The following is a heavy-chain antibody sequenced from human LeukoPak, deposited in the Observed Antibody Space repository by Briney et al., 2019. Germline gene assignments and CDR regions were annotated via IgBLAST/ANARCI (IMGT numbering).Heavy chain of an antibody. J-gene: IGHJ4*02. CDR1: GFPLRYFW. D-gene: IGHD1-26*01. V-gene: IGHV3-7*05. CDR3: ARDNVGATTFDY. Sequence: GGSLRLSCVASGFPLRYFWISWVRQAPGRGLEWVANINLDGSERHYVDSVKGRFTISRDNARKSLYLQMNSLRAEDTAVYYYARDNVGATTFDYRGQGTLVTVSS. CDR2: INLDGSER.